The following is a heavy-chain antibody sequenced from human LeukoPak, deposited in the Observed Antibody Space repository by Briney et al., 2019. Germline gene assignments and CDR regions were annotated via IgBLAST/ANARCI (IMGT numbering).Heavy chain of an antibody. Sequence: ASVKVSCKSSGYTFTSYGISWVRQAPGQGLEWMGWISAYNGNTNYAQKLQGRVTMTTDTSTSTAYMELRSLRSDDTAVYYCARDAPHPYYYDRSGYYREDAFDIWGQGTMVTVSS. V-gene: IGHV1-18*01. CDR1: GYTFTSYG. J-gene: IGHJ3*02. CDR2: ISAYNGNT. CDR3: ARDAPHPYYYDRSGYYREDAFDI. D-gene: IGHD3-22*01.